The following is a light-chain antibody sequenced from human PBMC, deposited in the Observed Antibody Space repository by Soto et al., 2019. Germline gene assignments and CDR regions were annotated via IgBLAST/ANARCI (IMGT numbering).Light chain of an antibody. Sequence: QSALTQPASVSGSPGQSITISCTGTSSDVGSYNLVSWYQQHPGKAPKVMIYEVSQRPSGVSKRFSGSKSGNTASLTISGLQAEDEADYYCCSYAGSSTGVFGGGTKVTVL. V-gene: IGLV2-23*02. CDR2: EVS. J-gene: IGLJ3*02. CDR3: CSYAGSSTGV. CDR1: SSDVGSYNL.